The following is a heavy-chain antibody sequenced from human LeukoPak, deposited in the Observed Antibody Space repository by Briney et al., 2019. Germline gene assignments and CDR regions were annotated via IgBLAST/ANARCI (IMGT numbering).Heavy chain of an antibody. CDR1: GGSISSYY. CDR2: IYYSGST. J-gene: IGHJ4*02. V-gene: IGHV4-59*08. D-gene: IGHD3-10*01. Sequence: SETLSLTCTVSGGSISSYYWSWIRQPPGKGLEWIGYIYYSGSTNYNPSLKSRVTISVDTSKNQFSLKLSSVTAADTAVYYSARSLHDYYGSGSYYTIDYWGQGTLVTVSS. CDR3: ARSLHDYYGSGSYYTIDY.